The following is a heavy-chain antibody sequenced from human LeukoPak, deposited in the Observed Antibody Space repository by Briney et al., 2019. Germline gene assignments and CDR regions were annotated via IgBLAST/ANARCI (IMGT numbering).Heavy chain of an antibody. J-gene: IGHJ4*02. CDR3: ASSDEALGSGSNVDY. Sequence: ASVKVSCKASGYTFTSYYMHWVRQAPGQGLEWMGIINPSGGSTSYAQKFQGRVTMTRDTSTSTVYMELSGLRSEDTAVYYCASSDEALGSGSNVDYWGQGTLVTVSS. D-gene: IGHD3-10*02. CDR2: INPSGGST. V-gene: IGHV1-46*01. CDR1: GYTFTSYY.